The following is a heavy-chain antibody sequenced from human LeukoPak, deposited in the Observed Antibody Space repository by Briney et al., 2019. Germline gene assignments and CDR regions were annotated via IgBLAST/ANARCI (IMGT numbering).Heavy chain of an antibody. J-gene: IGHJ4*02. CDR1: GGSFSGYY. Sequence: SETLSLTCAVYGGSFSGYYWSWIRQPPRKGLEWIGEINHSGSTNYNPSLKSRVTISVDTSKNQFSLKLSSVTAADTAVYYCARRGLQLWFHWGQGTLVTVSS. CDR3: ARRGLQLWFH. CDR2: INHSGST. V-gene: IGHV4-34*01. D-gene: IGHD5-18*01.